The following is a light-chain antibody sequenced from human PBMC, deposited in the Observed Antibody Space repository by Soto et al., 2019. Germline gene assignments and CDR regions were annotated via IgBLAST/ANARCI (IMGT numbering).Light chain of an antibody. V-gene: IGLV2-14*01. CDR3: SSYTSSYVV. Sequence: QSVLTQPASVSGSPGQSITISCTGISSDVGGYNYVSWYQQHPGKAPKLMIYDVSNRPSGVSNRFSGSKSGNTASLTISGLQAEDEADYYCSSYTSSYVVFGGGTKLTVL. CDR1: SSDVGGYNY. J-gene: IGLJ2*01. CDR2: DVS.